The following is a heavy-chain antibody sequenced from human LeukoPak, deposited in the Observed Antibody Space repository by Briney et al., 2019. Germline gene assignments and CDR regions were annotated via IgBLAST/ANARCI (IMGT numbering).Heavy chain of an antibody. D-gene: IGHD3-22*01. CDR2: ISAYNGNT. J-gene: IGHJ4*02. V-gene: IGHV1-18*01. CDR3: ARDMGITMIVVGLFDY. Sequence: ASVKVSCKASGYTFTNYGISWVRQAPGQGLEWMGWISAYNGNTNYAQKLQGRVTMTTDTSTSTAYMELRSLRSDDTAVYYCARDMGITMIVVGLFDYWGQGTLVTVSS. CDR1: GYTFTNYG.